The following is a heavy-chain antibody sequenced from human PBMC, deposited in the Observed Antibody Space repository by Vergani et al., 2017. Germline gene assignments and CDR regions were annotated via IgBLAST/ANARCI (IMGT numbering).Heavy chain of an antibody. V-gene: IGHV3-49*03. D-gene: IGHD6-13*01. Sequence: EVQLVESGGGLVQPGRSLRLSCTASGFTFGDYAMSWFRQAPGKGLEWVGFIRSKAYGGTTEYAPSVKGRFTISREDSKSIAYLQMNSLKTEDTAGYYCTRHSSSWDAYFDYWGQGTLVTVSS. CDR3: TRHSSSWDAYFDY. J-gene: IGHJ4*02. CDR1: GFTFGDYA. CDR2: IRSKAYGGTT.